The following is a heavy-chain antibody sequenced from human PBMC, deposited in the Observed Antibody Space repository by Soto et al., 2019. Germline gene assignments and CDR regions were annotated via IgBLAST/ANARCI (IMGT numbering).Heavy chain of an antibody. V-gene: IGHV1-3*01. J-gene: IGHJ5*02. CDR1: GYNFTQYT. D-gene: IGHD2-2*01. Sequence: QVHLVQSGAEVKKPGASVKVSYKASGYNFTQYTIHWVRQAPGQRLEWMGWITAGDGKTQYSKKFQTRVTIRSDVSATTVYMDLNSLRSEDTAVYYCARDSYSSSFFCFDAWGRGTLVIVSS. CDR3: ARDSYSSSFFCFDA. CDR2: ITAGDGKT.